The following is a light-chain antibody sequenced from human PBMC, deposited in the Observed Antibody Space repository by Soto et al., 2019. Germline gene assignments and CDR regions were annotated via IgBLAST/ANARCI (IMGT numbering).Light chain of an antibody. CDR3: SSYTSSSTLYV. CDR2: DVS. Sequence: QSVLTQPASVSGSPGQSITISCTGTSSDVGGYNYVSWYQQHPGKAPKLMIYDVSNRPSGVSNRFSGSKSGNTASLTISGLQAEDEADYYCSSYTSSSTLYVFGTGTNVTF. CDR1: SSDVGGYNY. J-gene: IGLJ1*01. V-gene: IGLV2-14*01.